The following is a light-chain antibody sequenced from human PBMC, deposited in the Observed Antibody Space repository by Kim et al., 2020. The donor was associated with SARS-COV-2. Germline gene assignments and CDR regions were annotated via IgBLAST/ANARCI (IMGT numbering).Light chain of an antibody. CDR2: GKN. Sequence: ALGQIVRITCQGNSLRNYYADWFQQKPGQAPVLVIYGKNNRPSGIPDRFSGSSSGDTASLTITGAQAEDEAVYYCSSRDASGHLWVFGGGTQLTVL. J-gene: IGLJ3*02. CDR3: SSRDASGHLWV. CDR1: SLRNYY. V-gene: IGLV3-19*01.